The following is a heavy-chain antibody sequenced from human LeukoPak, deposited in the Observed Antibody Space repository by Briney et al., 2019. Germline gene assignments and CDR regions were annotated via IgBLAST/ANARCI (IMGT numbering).Heavy chain of an antibody. D-gene: IGHD4-17*01. CDR3: AKSWSGDQDFFDY. Sequence: HPGGSLRLSCSASGFTFSCYAMHWVRQAPGKGLEYVSAISSNGGSTYYADSVKGRFTISRDNSKNTLYLQMSSLRAEDTAVYYGAKSWSGDQDFFDYWGQGTLVTVSS. CDR2: ISSNGGST. J-gene: IGHJ4*02. CDR1: GFTFSCYA. V-gene: IGHV3-64D*06.